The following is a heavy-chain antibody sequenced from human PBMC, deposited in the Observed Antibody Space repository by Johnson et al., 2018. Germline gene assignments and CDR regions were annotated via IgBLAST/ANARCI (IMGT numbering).Heavy chain of an antibody. D-gene: IGHD5-12*01. CDR1: GFTFSSYD. CDR2: IGTAGDT. J-gene: IGHJ3*02. V-gene: IGHV3-13*01. Sequence: VQLVQSGGGLVQPGGSLRLSCAASGFTFSSYDMYWVRPGTGKGLEWVSSIGTAGDTYYPGSVTGLFTISRENAKNSLYLHMNSLGAGATAVYYCAKYRSLVAALDAFDIGGQGTMVTVSS. CDR3: AKYRSLVAALDAFDI.